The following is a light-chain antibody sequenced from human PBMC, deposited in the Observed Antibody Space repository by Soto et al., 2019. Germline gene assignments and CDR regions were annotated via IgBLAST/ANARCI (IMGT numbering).Light chain of an antibody. J-gene: IGKJ2*01. CDR2: GAS. V-gene: IGKV3-15*01. CDR1: QSVSNN. CDR3: PQYHNWSYT. Sequence: EIVMTHSPATLSVSPGERATLSCRASQSVSNNLAWYQQKPGQAPRLLIYGASTRATAIPARFSGSGSGPGFTLTFSCLQTQEFAVDFSPQYHNWSYTFGQRTKLQIK.